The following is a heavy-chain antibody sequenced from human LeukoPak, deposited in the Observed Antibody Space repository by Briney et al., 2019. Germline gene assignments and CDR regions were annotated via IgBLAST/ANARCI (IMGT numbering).Heavy chain of an antibody. CDR1: GGTFISYA. J-gene: IGHJ3*02. CDR2: IIPIFGTA. V-gene: IGHV1-69*06. Sequence: ASVKVSCKASGGTFISYAISWVRQAPGQGLEWMGGIIPIFGTANYAQKFQGRVTITADKSTSTAYMELSSLRSEDTAVYYCAGGQKDYYYDSSGFPKNAFDIWGQGTMVTVSS. D-gene: IGHD3-22*01. CDR3: AGGQKDYYYDSSGFPKNAFDI.